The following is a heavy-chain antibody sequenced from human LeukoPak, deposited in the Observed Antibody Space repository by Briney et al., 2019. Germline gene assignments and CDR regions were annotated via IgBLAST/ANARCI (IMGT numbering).Heavy chain of an antibody. V-gene: IGHV4-59*08. D-gene: IGHD3-16*02. CDR2: IYYNGIT. CDR1: GGSISSYY. CDR3: TRHDAVPVIGHGMGV. Sequence: SETLSLTCTVSGGSISSYYWSWIRQPPGKGLEWVGYIYYNGITNYNPSLESRFTISVDTSKNQFSLKLSSVTAADTAVYYCTRHDAVPVIGHGMGVWGQGTTVTVSS. J-gene: IGHJ6*02.